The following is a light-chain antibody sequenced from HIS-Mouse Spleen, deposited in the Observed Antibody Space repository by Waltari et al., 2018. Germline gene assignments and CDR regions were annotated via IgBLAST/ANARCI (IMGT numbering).Light chain of an antibody. CDR3: AAWDDSLSGRV. J-gene: IGLJ3*02. V-gene: IGLV1-47*01. CDR1: SSNIGSNY. CDR2: RHN. Sequence: QSVLTQPPSASGTPGQRVTISCSGSSSNIGSNYVYWYQQLPGTAPNILIYRHNQGPSGVPDRFSGSTSGTSASLASSGLRSEGGADYYCAAWDDSLSGRVFGGGTKLTVL.